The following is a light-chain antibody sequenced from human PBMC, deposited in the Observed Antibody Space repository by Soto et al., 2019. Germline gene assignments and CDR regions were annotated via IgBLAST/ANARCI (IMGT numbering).Light chain of an antibody. J-gene: IGKJ5*01. CDR3: QHHDNWPLIT. CDR1: ESVGSK. CDR2: GAS. Sequence: DIVMTQSPATLSASLGERATLSCRASESVGSKVAWYQQKPGQAPRVLIYGASIRATGIPARFSGSGSGTAFTLTISSLQSEDFALYYCQHHDNWPLITFGQGTRLEIK. V-gene: IGKV3-15*01.